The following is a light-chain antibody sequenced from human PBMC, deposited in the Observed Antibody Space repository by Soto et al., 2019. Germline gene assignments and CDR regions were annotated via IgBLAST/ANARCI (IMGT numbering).Light chain of an antibody. V-gene: IGKV1-39*01. J-gene: IGKJ1*01. CDR3: QQSYSTPAA. CDR1: QGLSSY. Sequence: DIQMTQSPSSLSASVGDRVTITCRASQGLSSYLNWYQQKPGKAPKLLIYAASSLQSGVPSRFSGSGSGTDFTLTIGSLQPEDFATYYCQQSYSTPAAFRQGTKVEIK. CDR2: AAS.